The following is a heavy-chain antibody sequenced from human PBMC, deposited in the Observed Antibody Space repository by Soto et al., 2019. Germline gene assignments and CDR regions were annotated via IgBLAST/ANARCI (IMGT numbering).Heavy chain of an antibody. D-gene: IGHD1-26*01. CDR1: GFTFSSYG. CDR3: AKDPPSIVGATDFDY. CDR2: ISYDGSNK. V-gene: IGHV3-30*18. Sequence: VGSLRLSCAASGFTFSSYGMHWVRQAPGKGLEWVAVISYDGSNKYYADSVKGRFTISRDNSKNTLYLQMNSLRAEDTAVYYCAKDPPSIVGATDFDYWGQGTLVTVSS. J-gene: IGHJ4*02.